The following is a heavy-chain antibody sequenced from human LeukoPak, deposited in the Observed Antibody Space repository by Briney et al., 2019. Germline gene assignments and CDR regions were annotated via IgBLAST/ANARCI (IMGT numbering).Heavy chain of an antibody. Sequence: GSLRLSCVASGCTFSDYSMTWIRQAPGKGLAWVSYISGTSDYTNYADSVKGRFTISRDNAKNSLYLQMNSLRAEDTAVYYCAKDLWRYDLFDYWGQGTLVTVSS. J-gene: IGHJ4*02. CDR3: AKDLWRYDLFDY. V-gene: IGHV3-11*05. D-gene: IGHD3/OR15-3a*01. CDR2: ISGTSDYT. CDR1: GCTFSDYS.